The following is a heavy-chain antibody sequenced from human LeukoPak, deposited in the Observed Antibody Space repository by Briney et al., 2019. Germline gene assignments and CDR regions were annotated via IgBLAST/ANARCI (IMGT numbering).Heavy chain of an antibody. D-gene: IGHD1-1*01. J-gene: IGHJ4*02. Sequence: GASVTVSCTASGYTFTSYGISWVRQAPGQGLEWMGWISAYNGNTNYAQKLQGRVTMTTDTSTSTAYMELRSLRSDDTAVYYCAKDRNDWKQGIDSWGQGTLVTVST. CDR3: AKDRNDWKQGIDS. V-gene: IGHV1-18*01. CDR1: GYTFTSYG. CDR2: ISAYNGNT.